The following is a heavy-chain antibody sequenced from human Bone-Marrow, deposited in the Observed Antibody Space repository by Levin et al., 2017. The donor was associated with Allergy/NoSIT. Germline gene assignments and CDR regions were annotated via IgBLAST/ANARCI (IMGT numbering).Heavy chain of an antibody. J-gene: IGHJ1*01. CDR1: GLTFTTAW. D-gene: IGHD6-13*01. CDR2: IKSNNDGGTA. Sequence: GGSLRLSCAASGLTFTTAWMTWVRQAPGMGLECVGLIKSNNDGGTAEYAGPVKGRFTISRDDSKNTVYLQMNSLQTEDTAVYYCTTDISGIWYPHWGQGTLVTVSS. V-gene: IGHV3-15*01. CDR3: TTDISGIWYPH.